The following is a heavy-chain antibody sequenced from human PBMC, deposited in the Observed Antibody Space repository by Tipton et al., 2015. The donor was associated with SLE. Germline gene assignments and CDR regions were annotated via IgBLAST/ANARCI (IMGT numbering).Heavy chain of an antibody. J-gene: IGHJ3*01. CDR1: GGTFRTFS. V-gene: IGHV3-7*01. CDR3: ARGNSAYDWDVFDV. Sequence: SGGTFRTFSMNWVRQAPGKGLEWVANRNQDDSVKFSVDSVKGRFTISRDNDNKSLYLQMNSLRAEDAGVYYCARGNSAYDWDVFDVWGQGTMVTVSS. CDR2: RNQDDSVK. D-gene: IGHD5-12*01.